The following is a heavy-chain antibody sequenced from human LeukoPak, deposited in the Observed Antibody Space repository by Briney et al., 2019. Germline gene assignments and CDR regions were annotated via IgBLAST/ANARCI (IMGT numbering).Heavy chain of an antibody. J-gene: IGHJ5*02. CDR1: GYTFTDYH. D-gene: IGHD1-1*01. CDR3: ARGSNWKENWFDP. V-gene: IGHV1-2*06. Sequence: ASVKVSCKASGYTFTDYHMHWVRQAPGQGLEWMGRINPNGGDTNYAQKFQGRVTMTRDTSITTAYMELSSLSSDDTAVYYCARGSNWKENWFDPWGQGTLVIVSS. CDR2: INPNGGDT.